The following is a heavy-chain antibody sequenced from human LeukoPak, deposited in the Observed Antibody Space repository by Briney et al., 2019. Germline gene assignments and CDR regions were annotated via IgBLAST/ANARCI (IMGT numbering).Heavy chain of an antibody. D-gene: IGHD1-1*01. Sequence: SETLSLTCTVAGGSISSYYWSWIRQPPGKGLEWIGYIYYSGSTNYNPSLKSRVTISVDTSKNQFSLKLSSVTAADTAVYYCARENWNPSVFDYWGQGTLVTVSS. CDR2: IYYSGST. J-gene: IGHJ4*02. CDR3: ARENWNPSVFDY. V-gene: IGHV4-59*01. CDR1: GGSISSYY.